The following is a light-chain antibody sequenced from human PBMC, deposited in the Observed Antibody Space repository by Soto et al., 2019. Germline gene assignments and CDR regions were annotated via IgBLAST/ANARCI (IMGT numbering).Light chain of an antibody. CDR2: RNN. J-gene: IGLJ2*01. CDR3: AAWDDSLSVYVV. CDR1: SSNIGSKY. Sequence: QSVLTQPPSASGTPGQRVTSACSGSSSNIGSKYVYWYQQLPGTAPKLLIYRNNQRPSGVPDRFSGSKSGTSASLAISGLRSEDEADYYCAAWDDSLSVYVVFGGGTKLTVL. V-gene: IGLV1-47*01.